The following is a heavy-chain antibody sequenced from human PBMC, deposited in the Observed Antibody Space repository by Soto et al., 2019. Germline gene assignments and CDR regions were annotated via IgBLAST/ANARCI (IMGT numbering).Heavy chain of an antibody. CDR3: ARDVPYCSGGSCYFDY. Sequence: GGSLRLSCAASGFTFSSYSMKWVRQAPGKGLEWVSSISSSSSYIYYADSVKGRFTISRDNAKNSLYLQMNSLRAEYTAVYYCARDVPYCSGGSCYFDYWCQGTLVTVSS. CDR2: ISSSSSYI. J-gene: IGHJ4*02. CDR1: GFTFSSYS. V-gene: IGHV3-21*01. D-gene: IGHD2-15*01.